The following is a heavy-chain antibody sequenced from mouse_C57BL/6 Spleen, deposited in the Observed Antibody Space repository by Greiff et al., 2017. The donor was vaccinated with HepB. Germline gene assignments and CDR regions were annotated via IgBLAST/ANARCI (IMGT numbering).Heavy chain of an antibody. V-gene: IGHV1-62-2*01. D-gene: IGHD1-1*01. CDR1: GYTFTEYT. Sequence: VQLVESGAELVKPGASVKLSCKASGYTFTEYTIHWVKQRSGQGLEWIGWFYPGSGSIKYNEKFKDKATLTADKSSSTVYMELSRLTAEDSAVYFGARHEEWSHYGSSSWYFDVWGTGTTVTVSS. J-gene: IGHJ1*03. CDR3: ARHEEWSHYGSSSWYFDV. CDR2: FYPGSGSI.